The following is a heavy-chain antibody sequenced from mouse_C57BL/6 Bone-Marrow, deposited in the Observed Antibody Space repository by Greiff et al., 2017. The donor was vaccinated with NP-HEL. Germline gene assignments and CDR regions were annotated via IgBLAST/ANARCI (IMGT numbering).Heavy chain of an antibody. J-gene: IGHJ2*01. D-gene: IGHD1-1*01. V-gene: IGHV5-17*01. CDR3: ARNGSSPFDY. Sequence: DVKLVESGGGLVKPGGSLKLSCAASGFTFSDYGMHWVRQAPEKGLEWVAYISSGSSTIYYADTVKGRFTISRDNAKNTLFLQMTSLRSEDTAMYYCARNGSSPFDYWGQGTTLTVSS. CDR2: ISSGSSTI. CDR1: GFTFSDYG.